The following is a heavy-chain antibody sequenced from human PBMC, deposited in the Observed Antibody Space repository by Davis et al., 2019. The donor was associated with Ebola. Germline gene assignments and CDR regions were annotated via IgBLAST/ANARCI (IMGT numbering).Heavy chain of an antibody. D-gene: IGHD3-10*01. Sequence: GGSLRLSCAASGFTFSSYAMHWVRQAPGKGLEYVSAISSNGGSTYYANSVKGRFTISRDNSKNTLYLQMGSLRAEDMAVYYCARDQGVWVGELLYHGNYYGMDVWGQGTTVTVSS. CDR3: ARDQGVWVGELLYHGNYYGMDV. CDR2: ISSNGGST. V-gene: IGHV3-64*01. CDR1: GFTFSSYA. J-gene: IGHJ6*02.